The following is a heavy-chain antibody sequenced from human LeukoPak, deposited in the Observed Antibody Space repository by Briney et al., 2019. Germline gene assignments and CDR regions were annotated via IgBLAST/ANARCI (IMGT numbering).Heavy chain of an antibody. Sequence: PGGSLRLSCVASGFTFTRYAMGWVRQAPGKGPEWVSAISGSGGNTYYADSVKGRFTISRDNSKNTLYLQMNSLRAEDTAVYYCAKSDCGGDCHLLDYWGQGTLVTVSS. V-gene: IGHV3-23*01. D-gene: IGHD2-21*02. CDR1: GFTFTRYA. CDR2: ISGSGGNT. J-gene: IGHJ4*02. CDR3: AKSDCGGDCHLLDY.